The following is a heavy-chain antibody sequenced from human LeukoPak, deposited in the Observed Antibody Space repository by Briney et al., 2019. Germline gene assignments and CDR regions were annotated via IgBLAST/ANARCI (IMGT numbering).Heavy chain of an antibody. D-gene: IGHD6-13*01. V-gene: IGHV4-38-2*02. J-gene: IGHJ6*03. CDR1: GYSISSGYY. Sequence: SETLSLTCTVSGYSISSGYYWGWIRQPPGKGLEWIGSIYHSGSTYYNPSLKSRVTISVDTSKNQFSLKLSSVTAADTAVYYCARAGYSSSWYTPLYYYYYMDVWGKGTTVTVSS. CDR2: IYHSGST. CDR3: ARAGYSSSWYTPLYYYYYMDV.